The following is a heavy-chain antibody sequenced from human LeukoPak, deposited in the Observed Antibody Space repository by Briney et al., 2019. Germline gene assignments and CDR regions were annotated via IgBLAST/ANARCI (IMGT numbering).Heavy chain of an antibody. CDR3: AASSGWDFDY. D-gene: IGHD6-19*01. V-gene: IGHV4-34*01. J-gene: IGHJ4*02. Sequence: SETLSLTCAVYGGSFSGYYWSWIRQPPGKGLEWIGEINHSGSTNYNPSLKSRVTISVDTSKNQFSLKLSSVIAADTAVYYCAASSGWDFDYWGQGTLVTVSS. CDR1: GGSFSGYY. CDR2: INHSGST.